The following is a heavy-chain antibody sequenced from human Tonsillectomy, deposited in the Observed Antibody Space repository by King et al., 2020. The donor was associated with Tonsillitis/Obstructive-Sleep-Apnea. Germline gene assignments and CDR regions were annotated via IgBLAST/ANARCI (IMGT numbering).Heavy chain of an antibody. D-gene: IGHD3/OR15-3a*01. Sequence: VQLVESGGGLVKPGGSLRLSCAASGFTFSDYYMSWIRQAPGKGLEWVSYISGSSSYTNYADSVKGRFTISRDNAKNSLYLQMNSLRGEDTAVYYCAKTGGTGMYPADYDYWGQGTLVTVSS. J-gene: IGHJ4*02. CDR1: GFTFSDYY. V-gene: IGHV3-11*06. CDR3: AKTGGTGMYPADYDY. CDR2: ISGSSSYT.